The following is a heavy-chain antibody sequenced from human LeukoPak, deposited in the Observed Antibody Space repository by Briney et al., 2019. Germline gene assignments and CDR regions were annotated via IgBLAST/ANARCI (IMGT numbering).Heavy chain of an antibody. CDR1: GYTFTGYY. D-gene: IGHD3-10*01. J-gene: IGHJ6*03. CDR3: ASVFSYGSGSYSDYYYYMDV. CDR2: INPNSGGT. Sequence: ASVKVSCKASGYTFTGYYMHWVRQAPGQGLEWMGRINPNSGGTNYAQKFQGRVTMTRDTSISTAYMELSRLRSDDTAVYYCASVFSYGSGSYSDYYYYMDVWGKGTTVTVSS. V-gene: IGHV1-2*06.